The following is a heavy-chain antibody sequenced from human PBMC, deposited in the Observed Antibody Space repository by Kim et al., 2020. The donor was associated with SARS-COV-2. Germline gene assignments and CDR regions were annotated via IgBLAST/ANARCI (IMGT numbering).Heavy chain of an antibody. J-gene: IGHJ6*01. CDR2: IRNNSNNK. D-gene: IGHD3-16*01. CDR3: VRSKGGAAFDYY. Sequence: GGSLRLSCAASGFTFGSYGMNWVRQAPGKGLEWVAFIRNNSNNKYYADSVKGRFTISRDNAKNTLFLQMNSLRPNDTAVYYCVRSKGGAAFDYY. CDR1: GFTFGSYG. V-gene: IGHV3-21*01.